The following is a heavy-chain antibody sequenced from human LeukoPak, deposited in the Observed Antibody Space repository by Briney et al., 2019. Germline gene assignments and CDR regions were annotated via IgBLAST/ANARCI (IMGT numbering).Heavy chain of an antibody. CDR3: AGPLHSSGWYSDY. V-gene: IGHV3-7*01. CDR2: INQDGSEK. D-gene: IGHD6-19*01. CDR1: GFSFSFYS. J-gene: IGHJ4*02. Sequence: GGSLRLSCAASGFSFSFYSMTWVRQAPGKGLEWVANINQDGSEKYHVDSVKGRFTISRDNTMNSLYLQMNSLRAEDTAVYYCAGPLHSSGWYSDYWGQGTLVTVSS.